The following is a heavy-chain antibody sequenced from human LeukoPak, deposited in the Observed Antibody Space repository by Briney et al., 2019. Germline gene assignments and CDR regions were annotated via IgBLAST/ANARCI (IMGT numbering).Heavy chain of an antibody. V-gene: IGHV3-20*04. CDR3: VTVAGGPASLIDV. CDR2: VNWNGYTT. CDR1: GFNFDDYG. J-gene: IGHJ6*03. D-gene: IGHD3-16*01. Sequence: GGSLRLSCAASGFNFDDYGMSRVRQAPGKGLEWVSGVNWNGYTTGYVDSVKGRFTVARDNAKHSLYLQMNSLRAEDTALYYCVTVAGGPASLIDVWGKGTTVTVSS.